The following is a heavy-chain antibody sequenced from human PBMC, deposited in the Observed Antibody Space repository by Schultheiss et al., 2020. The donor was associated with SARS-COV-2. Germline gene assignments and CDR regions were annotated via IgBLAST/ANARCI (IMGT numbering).Heavy chain of an antibody. Sequence: ASVKVSCKASGYTFTGYYMDWVRQAPGQGLEWMGWINPNSGGTNYAQKFQGRVTMTRDTSISTAYMELSRLRSEDTAVYYCAREGEVCSGGSCHNWFDPWGQGTLVTVA. J-gene: IGHJ5*02. CDR3: AREGEVCSGGSCHNWFDP. V-gene: IGHV1-2*02. D-gene: IGHD2-15*01. CDR1: GYTFTGYY. CDR2: INPNSGGT.